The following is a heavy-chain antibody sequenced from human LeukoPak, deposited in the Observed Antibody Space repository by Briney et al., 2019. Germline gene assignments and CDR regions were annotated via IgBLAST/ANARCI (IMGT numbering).Heavy chain of an antibody. Sequence: ASVKVSCKASGYTLTSYGISWVRQAPGQGLEWMGWISANNGNTSYAQKLQGRVTMTTDTSTSTAYMELSSLRSDDTAVYYCARVHYYYGSGSYYNEWDFDYWGQGTLVTVSS. J-gene: IGHJ4*02. CDR2: ISANNGNT. CDR1: GYTLTSYG. CDR3: ARVHYYYGSGSYYNEWDFDY. D-gene: IGHD3-10*01. V-gene: IGHV1-18*01.